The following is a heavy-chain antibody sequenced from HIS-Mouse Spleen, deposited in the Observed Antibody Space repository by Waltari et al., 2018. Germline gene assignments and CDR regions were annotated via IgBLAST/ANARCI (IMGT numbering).Heavy chain of an antibody. J-gene: IGHJ2*01. Sequence: QLQLQESGPGLVKPSETLSLTCTVSGGSISSSSYYWGWIRQPPGKGLEGIGRIYYSGSTYSTPSLKSRVTISVDTSKNQCSLKLSSVTAADTAVYYCAREIPYSSSWYDWYFDLWGRGTLVTVSS. CDR2: IYYSGST. V-gene: IGHV4-39*07. CDR1: GGSISSSSYY. D-gene: IGHD6-13*01. CDR3: AREIPYSSSWYDWYFDL.